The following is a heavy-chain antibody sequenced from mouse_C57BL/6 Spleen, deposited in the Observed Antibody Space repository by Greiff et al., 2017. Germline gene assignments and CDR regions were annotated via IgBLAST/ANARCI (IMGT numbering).Heavy chain of an antibody. V-gene: IGHV1-82*01. D-gene: IGHD1-1*01. CDR3: SRLDLLLRVDYAMDY. J-gene: IGHJ4*01. CDR2: IYPADGDT. Sequence: QVQLQQPGPELVKPGASVKLSCKASGYAFTSSWMHWVKQRPGQGLEWIGRIYPADGDTNYNGKFKGKDTLTADKSSSTAYMQLSSLTSEDSAVXFWSRLDLLLRVDYAMDYWGQGTSVTVSS. CDR1: GYAFTSSW.